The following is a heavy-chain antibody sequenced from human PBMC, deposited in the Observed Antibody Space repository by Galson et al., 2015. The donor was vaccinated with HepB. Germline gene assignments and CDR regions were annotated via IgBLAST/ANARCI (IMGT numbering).Heavy chain of an antibody. V-gene: IGHV3-33*01. CDR3: ARVRGQLVSLGYHYAMDV. Sequence: SLRLSCAASGFTFSRYAMHWVRQAPGKGLEWVAVIWSDGSDKYYADSVKGRATISRDNFKNTLYLHVNSLRAEDTAVYYCARVRGQLVSLGYHYAMDVWGQGTTVTVSS. D-gene: IGHD6-6*01. CDR2: IWSDGSDK. J-gene: IGHJ6*02. CDR1: GFTFSRYA.